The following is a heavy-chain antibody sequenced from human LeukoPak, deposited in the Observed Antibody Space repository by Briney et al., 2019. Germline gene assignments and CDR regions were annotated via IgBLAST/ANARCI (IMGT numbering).Heavy chain of an antibody. Sequence: PGGSLRLSCAASAFTFSSYAMNWVRQAPGKGLEWVSGISGGGGSTYYADSVKGRFTISRDNSKNTLYLQMNSLRAEDTAVYYCARYYDSSGYSGDAFDIWGQGTMVTVSS. V-gene: IGHV3-23*01. J-gene: IGHJ3*02. CDR3: ARYYDSSGYSGDAFDI. D-gene: IGHD3-22*01. CDR2: ISGGGGST. CDR1: AFTFSSYA.